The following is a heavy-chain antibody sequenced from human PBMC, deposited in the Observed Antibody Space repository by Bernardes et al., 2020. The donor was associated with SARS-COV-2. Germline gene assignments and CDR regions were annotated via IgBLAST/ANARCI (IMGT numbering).Heavy chain of an antibody. V-gene: IGHV4-61*01. CDR1: GDSVHSSLYY. CDR2: VFNIGTS. D-gene: IGHD2-8*02. J-gene: IGHJ4*02. CDR3: AGLTDETAYCTGGSCSTSFFDY. Sequence: TLSLTCTVSGDSVHSSLYYWSWIRQPPGKGLEWIASVFNIGTSNYNPSLKSRGTVSVDTSNNQFSLRLTSVTPADTAVYFCAGLTDETAYCTGGSCSTSFFDYWGQGTLVTVS.